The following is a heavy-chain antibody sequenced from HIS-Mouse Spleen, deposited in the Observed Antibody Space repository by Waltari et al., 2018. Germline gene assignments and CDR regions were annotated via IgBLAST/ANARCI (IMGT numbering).Heavy chain of an antibody. V-gene: IGHV4-34*01. CDR3: ARALLRYFDWFDP. Sequence: QVQLQQWGAGLLKPSETLSLTCPVYGGSFRGYYVSWFRQPPGKGLEWIGEINHSGSTNYNPSLKSRVTISVDTSKNQFSLKLSSVTAADTAVYYCARALLRYFDWFDPWGQGTLVTVSS. J-gene: IGHJ5*02. CDR2: INHSGST. D-gene: IGHD3-9*01. CDR1: GGSFRGYY.